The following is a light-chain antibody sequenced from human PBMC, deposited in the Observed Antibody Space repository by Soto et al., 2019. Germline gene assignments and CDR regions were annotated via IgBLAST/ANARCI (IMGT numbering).Light chain of an antibody. CDR2: WAS. V-gene: IGKV4-1*01. J-gene: IGKJ1*01. CDR1: QSVLYSSNNKNY. CDR3: QQYYSTLRT. Sequence: DIVMTQSPDSLAVSLGERATINCKSSQSVLYSSNNKNYLAWYQQKPGQPPKLLIYWASTRESGVPDRFSGSGSGTAFTLTISSLQAEDVAVYYCQQYYSTLRTFGQGTKVEIK.